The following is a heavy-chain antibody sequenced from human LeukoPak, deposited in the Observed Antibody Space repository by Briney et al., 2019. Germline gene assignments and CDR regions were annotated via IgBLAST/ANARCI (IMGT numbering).Heavy chain of an antibody. CDR3: ARSDPYGDYSGYFDY. CDR1: GYTFTGYY. V-gene: IGHV1-2*02. D-gene: IGHD4-17*01. J-gene: IGHJ4*02. Sequence: ASVKVSCKASGYTFTGYYMHWVRQAPGQGLEWMGWINPNSGGTNYAQKFQGRVTMTRDTSISTAYMELSRLRSDDTAVYYCARSDPYGDYSGYFDYWGRGTLVTVSS. CDR2: INPNSGGT.